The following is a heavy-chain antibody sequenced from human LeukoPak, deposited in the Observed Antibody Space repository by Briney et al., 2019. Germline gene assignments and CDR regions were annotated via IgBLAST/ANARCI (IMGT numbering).Heavy chain of an antibody. CDR2: IYYSGST. V-gene: IGHV4-59*08. J-gene: IGHJ4*02. Sequence: SETLSLTCTVSGGSISSYYWSWIRQPPGKGLEWNGYIYYSGSTNYNPSLKSRVTISVDTSKNQFSLKLSSVTAADTAVYYCARLRRDSSSWTYYFDYWGQGTLVTVSS. D-gene: IGHD6-13*01. CDR1: GGSISSYY. CDR3: ARLRRDSSSWTYYFDY.